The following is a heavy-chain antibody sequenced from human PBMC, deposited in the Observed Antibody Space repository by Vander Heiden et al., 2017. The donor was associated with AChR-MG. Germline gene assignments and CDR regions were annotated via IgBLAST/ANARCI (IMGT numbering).Heavy chain of an antibody. CDR1: EWTFTFRY. CDR2: ITPYNGNT. V-gene: IGHV1-45*02. D-gene: IGHD3-9*01. CDR3: ARSSLDSNDWTYFDS. J-gene: IGHJ4*02. Sequence: MQLVQSGAEVKKTGSSVTISCKASEWTFTFRYLHWVRQVSGQGLEWMGWITPYNGNTGYAQRFHDRCIITRDGTLTMYMELSSLRSEDTAVYYCARSSLDSNDWTYFDSWGQGTLGTVSS.